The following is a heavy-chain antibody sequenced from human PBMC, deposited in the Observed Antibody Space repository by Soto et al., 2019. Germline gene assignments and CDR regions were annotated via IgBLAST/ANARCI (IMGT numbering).Heavy chain of an antibody. Sequence: SETLSLTCTVSGGSISSGGYYWSWIRQHPGKGLEWIGYIYYSGSTYYNPSLKSRVTISVDTSKNQFSLKLSPVTAADTAVYYCARDIVSSGYSHPWGQGTLVTVS. V-gene: IGHV4-31*03. CDR3: ARDIVSSGYSHP. CDR2: IYYSGST. CDR1: GGSISSGGYY. D-gene: IGHD3-22*01. J-gene: IGHJ5*02.